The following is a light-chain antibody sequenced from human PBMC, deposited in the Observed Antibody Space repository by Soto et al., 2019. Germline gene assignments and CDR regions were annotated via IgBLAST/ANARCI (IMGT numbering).Light chain of an antibody. CDR1: QSISSW. CDR2: DAS. Sequence: DIQMTQSPSTLSASVGDRVTITCRASQSISSWLAWYQQKPGKAPKLPIYDASSLESGVPSRFSGSGSGTEFTLTISSLQPDDFATYYCQQYNSDLWTFGQGTKVEIK. J-gene: IGKJ1*01. CDR3: QQYNSDLWT. V-gene: IGKV1-5*01.